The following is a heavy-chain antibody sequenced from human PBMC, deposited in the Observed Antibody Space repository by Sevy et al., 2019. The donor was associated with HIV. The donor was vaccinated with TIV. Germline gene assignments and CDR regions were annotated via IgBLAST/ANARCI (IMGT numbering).Heavy chain of an antibody. V-gene: IGHV3-23*01. CDR1: GFTFSSYA. D-gene: IGHD3-10*01. J-gene: IGHJ4*02. Sequence: GGSLRLSCAASGFTFSSYAMSWVSQAPGKGLEWVSAISGSGGSTYYADSVKGRFTISRDNSKNTLYLQMNSLRAEDTAVYYCAKIPYYGSGGLVYFDYWGQGTLVTVSS. CDR2: ISGSGGST. CDR3: AKIPYYGSGGLVYFDY.